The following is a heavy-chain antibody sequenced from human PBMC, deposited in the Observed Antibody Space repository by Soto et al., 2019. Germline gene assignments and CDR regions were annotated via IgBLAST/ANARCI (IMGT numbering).Heavy chain of an antibody. CDR3: ARGVYYDILTGSQGYFDY. V-gene: IGHV1-18*04. J-gene: IGHJ4*02. CDR1: GYTFTSYG. D-gene: IGHD3-9*01. Sequence: ASVKVSCKASGYTFTSYGISWVRQAPGRGLEWMGWISAYNGNTNYAQKLQGRVTMTTDTSTSTAYMELRSLRSDDTAVYYCARGVYYDILTGSQGYFDYWGQGTLVTVSS. CDR2: ISAYNGNT.